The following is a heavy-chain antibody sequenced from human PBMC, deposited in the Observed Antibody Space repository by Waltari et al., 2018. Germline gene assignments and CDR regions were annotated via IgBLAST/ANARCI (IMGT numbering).Heavy chain of an antibody. CDR2: ITYSGRST. CDR1: GFTFSNYA. D-gene: IGHD3-16*01. J-gene: IGHJ4*02. Sequence: EVQILESGGGLVQPGGSLRLSCAASGFTFSNYAMAWVRQAPGKGLEWVSAITYSGRSTYYADSVKGRFTISRDNSKNTLYLEMNSLRPEDTAVYYCAKDLGSDPNMEGDWGQGTLVTVSS. CDR3: AKDLGSDPNMEGD. V-gene: IGHV3-23*01.